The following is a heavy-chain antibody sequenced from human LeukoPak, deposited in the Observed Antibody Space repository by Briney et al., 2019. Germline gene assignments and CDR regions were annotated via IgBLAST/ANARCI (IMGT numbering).Heavy chain of an antibody. Sequence: PSETLSLTCTVSGGSISSYYWSWIRQPAGKGLEWIGRIYTSGSTNYNPSLKSRVTMSVDTSKNQFSLKLSSVTAADTAVYYCARVEPDCSSTSCYRTYWYFDPWGRGTLVTVSS. CDR1: GGSISSYY. CDR2: IYTSGST. D-gene: IGHD2-2*02. V-gene: IGHV4-4*07. CDR3: ARVEPDCSSTSCYRTYWYFDP. J-gene: IGHJ2*01.